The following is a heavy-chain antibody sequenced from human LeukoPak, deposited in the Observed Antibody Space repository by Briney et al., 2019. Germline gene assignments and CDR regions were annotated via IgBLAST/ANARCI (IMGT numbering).Heavy chain of an antibody. CDR3: AKTVAPASYFYGMDV. CDR2: ISGSGDGT. Sequence: GGSLRLSCAASGFTFSSYGMHWVRQAPGKGLEWVSAISGSGDGTYYADSVKGRFTISRDTSKNTLYLQMNSLRAEDTAVYYCAKTVAPASYFYGMDVWGQGTTVTVSS. CDR1: GFTFSSYG. V-gene: IGHV3-23*01. J-gene: IGHJ6*02. D-gene: IGHD2-2*01.